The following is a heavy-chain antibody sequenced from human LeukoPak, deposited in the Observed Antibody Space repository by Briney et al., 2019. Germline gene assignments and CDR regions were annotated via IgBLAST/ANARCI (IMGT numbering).Heavy chain of an antibody. J-gene: IGHJ3*02. CDR3: ARAEDYYDSSGYYSAAFDI. Sequence: SETLFLTCTVSGGSISSYYWSWIRQPPAKGLEWIGYIYYSGNTNYNPSIKSRVTISVDTSKNQFSLKLSSVTAADTALYYCARAEDYYDSSGYYSAAFDIWGQGTMVTVSS. CDR1: GGSISSYY. V-gene: IGHV4-59*01. D-gene: IGHD3-22*01. CDR2: IYYSGNT.